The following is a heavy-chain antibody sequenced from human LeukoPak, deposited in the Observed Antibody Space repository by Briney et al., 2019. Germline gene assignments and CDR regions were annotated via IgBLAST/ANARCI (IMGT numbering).Heavy chain of an antibody. CDR2: INSDGSST. CDR1: GFTFSSYW. V-gene: IGHV3-74*01. Sequence: GGSLRLSCAASGFTFSSYWMHWVRQAPWKGLVWVSRINSDGSSTSYADSVKGRFTISRDNAKNTLYLQMNSLRAEDTAVYYCASVTIDYYYYGMDVWGQGTTVTVSS. D-gene: IGHD4-11*01. CDR3: ASVTIDYYYYGMDV. J-gene: IGHJ6*02.